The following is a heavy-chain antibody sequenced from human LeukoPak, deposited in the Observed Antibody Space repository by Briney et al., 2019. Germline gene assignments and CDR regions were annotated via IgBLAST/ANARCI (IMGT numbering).Heavy chain of an antibody. CDR3: ARDSGFVLFDY. D-gene: IGHD5-12*01. J-gene: IGHJ4*02. V-gene: IGHV4-59*12. CDR2: IYYSGNT. Sequence: SSETLSLTCTVSGGFISSYYWSWIRQPPGKRLEWIGYIYYSGNTYYNPSLKSRVTISVDTSKNQFSLKLSSVTAADTAVYYCARDSGFVLFDYWGQGTLVTVSS. CDR1: GGFISSYY.